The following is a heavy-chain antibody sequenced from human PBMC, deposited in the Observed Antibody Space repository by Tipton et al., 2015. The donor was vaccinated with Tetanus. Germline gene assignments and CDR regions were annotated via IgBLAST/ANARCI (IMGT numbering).Heavy chain of an antibody. CDR1: GYSFNIYW. Sequence: QSGPEVKKAGESLKIPCKGSGYSFNIYWIAWVRQMPGKGLEWMGIIYPGDSDTRYSPSFEGQVTISVDKSIATAYLQWSSLKASDSAMYYCARHTSGSYHAPFDYWGQGTLVTVSS. J-gene: IGHJ4*02. V-gene: IGHV5-51*01. CDR2: IYPGDSDT. D-gene: IGHD1-26*01. CDR3: ARHTSGSYHAPFDY.